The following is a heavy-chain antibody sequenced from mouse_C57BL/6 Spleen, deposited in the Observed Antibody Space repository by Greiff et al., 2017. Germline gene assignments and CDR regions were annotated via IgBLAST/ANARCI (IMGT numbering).Heavy chain of an antibody. V-gene: IGHV1-69*01. J-gene: IGHJ4*01. Sequence: VQLQQPGAELVMPGASVKLSCKASGYTFTSYWMHWVKQRPGQGLEWIGEIDPSDSYTNYNQKFKGKSTLTVDKSSSTAYMQLSSLTSEDSAVYYCARGDLYAMDYWGQGTSVTVSA. CDR2: IDPSDSYT. CDR3: ARGDLYAMDY. CDR1: GYTFTSYW.